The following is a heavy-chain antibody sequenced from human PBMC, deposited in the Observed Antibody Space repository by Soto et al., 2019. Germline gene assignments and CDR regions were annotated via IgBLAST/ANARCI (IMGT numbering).Heavy chain of an antibody. CDR3: ATTPPIVAADEGVGPYYYYYYMDV. CDR2: INHSGST. D-gene: IGHD2-15*01. CDR1: GGAFSGYY. J-gene: IGHJ6*03. V-gene: IGHV4-34*01. Sequence: SETLSLTCAVYGGAFSGYYWSWIRQPPGKGLEWIGEINHSGSTNYNPSLKSRVTISVDTSKNQFSLKLSSVTAADTAVYYCATTPPIVAADEGVGPYYYYYYMDVWGKGTTVTVSS.